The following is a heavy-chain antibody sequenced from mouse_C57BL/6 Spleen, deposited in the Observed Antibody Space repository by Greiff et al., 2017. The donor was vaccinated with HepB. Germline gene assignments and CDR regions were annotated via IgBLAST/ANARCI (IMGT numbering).Heavy chain of an antibody. CDR1: GFSLTSYG. CDR2: IWGVGST. CDR3: ARNYGSSYAMDY. J-gene: IGHJ4*01. D-gene: IGHD1-1*01. Sequence: VKLMESGPGLVAPSQSLSITCTVSGFSLTSYGVDWVRQSPGKGLEWLGVIWGVGSTNYNSALKSRLSISKDNSKSQVFLKMNSLQTDDTAMYYCARNYGSSYAMDYWGQGTSVTVSS. V-gene: IGHV2-6*01.